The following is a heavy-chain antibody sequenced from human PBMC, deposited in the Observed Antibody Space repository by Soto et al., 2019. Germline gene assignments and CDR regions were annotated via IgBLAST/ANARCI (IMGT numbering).Heavy chain of an antibody. J-gene: IGHJ5*02. Sequence: PGGSLRLSCAASGFTFSSYGMHWVRQAPGKGLEWVAVIWYDGSNKYYADSVKGRFTISRDNSKNTLYLQMNSLRAEDTAVYYCARQTHAPLTRYSMRRWFDTWGQGTLVTVSS. D-gene: IGHD3-9*01. CDR2: IWYDGSNK. V-gene: IGHV3-33*01. CDR1: GFTFSSYG. CDR3: ARQTHAPLTRYSMRRWFDT.